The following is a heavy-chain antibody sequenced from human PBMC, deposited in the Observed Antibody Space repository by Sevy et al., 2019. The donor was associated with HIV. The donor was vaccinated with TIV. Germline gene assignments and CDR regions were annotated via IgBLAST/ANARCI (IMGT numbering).Heavy chain of an antibody. V-gene: IGHV3-48*03. J-gene: IGHJ4*02. D-gene: IGHD3-22*01. CDR2: ITSSGSTI. Sequence: GGSLRLSCSASGFLFTTYEMNWVRQAPGKGLEWISYITSSGSTIYDADSVKGRFTSYRDNVKNSLYLQMNNLRGVDTAVYYCARARDYYDSSGPYYFDYWGQGTLVTVSS. CDR1: GFLFTTYE. CDR3: ARARDYYDSSGPYYFDY.